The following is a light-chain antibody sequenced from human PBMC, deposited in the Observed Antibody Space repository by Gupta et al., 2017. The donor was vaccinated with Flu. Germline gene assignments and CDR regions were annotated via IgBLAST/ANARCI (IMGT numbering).Light chain of an antibody. CDR1: QSLLYSDGYTY. J-gene: IGKJ5*01. CDR3: MQSLQTPIT. V-gene: IGKV2-28*01. CDR2: LGF. Sequence: DIVMTQSPLSQPVTPGEPASISCRTSQSLLYSDGYTYLDWYLQKPGQSPQLLIYLGFSRASGVPDRFSGSGSGTDFTLKISRVEAEDVGVYYCMQSLQTPITFGQGTRLDIK.